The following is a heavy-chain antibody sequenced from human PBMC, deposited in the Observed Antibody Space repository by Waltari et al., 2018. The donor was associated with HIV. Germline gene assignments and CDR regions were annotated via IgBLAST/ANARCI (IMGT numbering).Heavy chain of an antibody. CDR1: GVILRTHW. CDR2: INQDGSDK. D-gene: IGHD3-16*01. Sequence: EVQLVESGGGLVQSGKSLRLCCAASGVILRTHWLTWVRQAPGKGLEWVATINQDGSDKYYVDSVKGRFTISRNNAKKSLYLQMSSLRAEDSAVYYCVTGGGSTGVGDNWGQGGLVTVSS. J-gene: IGHJ4*02. V-gene: IGHV3-7*01. CDR3: VTGGGSTGVGDN.